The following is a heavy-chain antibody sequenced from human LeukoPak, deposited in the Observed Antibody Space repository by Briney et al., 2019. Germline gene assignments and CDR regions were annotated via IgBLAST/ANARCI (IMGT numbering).Heavy chain of an antibody. CDR2: MNPNSGNT. CDR3: ARTLHGIAAARIKPYYFDY. CDR1: GYTFTSYD. J-gene: IGHJ4*02. V-gene: IGHV1-8*01. Sequence: EASVKVSCKASGYTFTSYDINWVRQATGQGLEWMGWMNPNSGNTGYAQKCQGRVTMTRNTSISTAYMELSSLRSEDTAVYYCARTLHGIAAARIKPYYFDYWGQGTLVTVSS. D-gene: IGHD6-13*01.